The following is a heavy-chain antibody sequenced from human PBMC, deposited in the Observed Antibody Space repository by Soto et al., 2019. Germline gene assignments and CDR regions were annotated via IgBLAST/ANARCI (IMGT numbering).Heavy chain of an antibody. V-gene: IGHV4-4*07. J-gene: IGHJ4*02. CDR3: ARDGEQQPSHYFDX. D-gene: IGHD6-13*01. Sequence: SETLSLTCTVSGGSISSYYWSWIRQPAGKGLEWIVRIYTSGSTNYNPSLKSRVTMSVDTSKKQFSLKLSSVTAAETAVYYCARDGEQQPSHYFDXWGQGTLVTVSX. CDR1: GGSISSYY. CDR2: IYTSGST.